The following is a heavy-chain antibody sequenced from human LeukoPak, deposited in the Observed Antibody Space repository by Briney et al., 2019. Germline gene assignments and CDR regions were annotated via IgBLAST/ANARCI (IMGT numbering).Heavy chain of an antibody. CDR1: GYTFTRYY. D-gene: IGHD6-13*01. Sequence: ASVKVSCKASGYTFTRYYMHWVRQAPGQGLEWRGWINPNSVGTNYAQKFQGRVTMTTDTSTSTAYMELRSLRSDDTAVYYCARDKDEPAAGIRLDYWGQGTLVTVSS. V-gene: IGHV1-2*02. CDR3: ARDKDEPAAGIRLDY. CDR2: INPNSVGT. J-gene: IGHJ4*02.